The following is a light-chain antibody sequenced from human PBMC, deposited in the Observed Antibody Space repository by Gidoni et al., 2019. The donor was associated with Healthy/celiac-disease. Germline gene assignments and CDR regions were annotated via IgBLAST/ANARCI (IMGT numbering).Light chain of an antibody. V-gene: IGKV1-39*01. CDR2: AAS. CDR1: QIIRIY. J-gene: IGKJ1*01. CDR3: QQSYSTRWT. Sequence: DIKMTQSPSSLSASVGDRVPITCRASQIIRIYLNWYQQKPGKASKLLIYAASSLQSGVPLRFSGIGSGTDFTLTISSLQPEDFATYYFQQSYSTRWTFGQGTKVEIK.